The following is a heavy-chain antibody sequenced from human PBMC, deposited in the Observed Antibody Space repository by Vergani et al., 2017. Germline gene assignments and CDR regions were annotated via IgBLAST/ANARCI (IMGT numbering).Heavy chain of an antibody. V-gene: IGHV4-30-4*01. CDR3: ARGSSDYDWWSGREYYYMDG. CDR1: GGSISSGDYY. J-gene: IGHJ6*03. D-gene: IGHD3-3*01. Sequence: QVQLQESGPGLVKPSQTLSLTCTVSGGSISSGDYYWSWIRQPPGKGLEWIGYIYYSGSTYYNPSLKSRVTISVDTAKNQFSLKLSSVTAADTAVYYCARGSSDYDWWSGREYYYMDGWGKGTTVTVSS. CDR2: IYYSGST.